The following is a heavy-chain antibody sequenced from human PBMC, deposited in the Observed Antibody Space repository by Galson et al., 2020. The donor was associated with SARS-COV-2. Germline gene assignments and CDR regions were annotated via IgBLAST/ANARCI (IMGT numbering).Heavy chain of an antibody. CDR2: INHSGST. Sequence: SQTLSLTCAVYGGSFSGYYWSWIRQPPGKGLEWIGEINHSGSTNYNPSLKSRVTISVDTSKNQFSLKLSSVTAADTAVYYCARERLEYWGQGTLVTVSS. CDR1: GGSFSGYY. CDR3: ARERLEY. V-gene: IGHV4-34*01. D-gene: IGHD1-1*01. J-gene: IGHJ4*02.